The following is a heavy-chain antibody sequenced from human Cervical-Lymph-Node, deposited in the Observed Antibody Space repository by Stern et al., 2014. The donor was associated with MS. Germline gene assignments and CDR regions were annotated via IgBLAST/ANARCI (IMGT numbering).Heavy chain of an antibody. Sequence: EVQLVESGGGLVQPGGSLRLSCAASAFTFTSSWMSWVRQAPGKGLEWVANIKEDGSEKYYVESVKGRFTISRDNAKNSLYLQMNSLRADDTAVYYCAREKSEWLVQGLIDDWGQGTLVTVSS. J-gene: IGHJ4*02. CDR2: IKEDGSEK. V-gene: IGHV3-7*03. D-gene: IGHD6-19*01. CDR3: AREKSEWLVQGLIDD. CDR1: AFTFTSSW.